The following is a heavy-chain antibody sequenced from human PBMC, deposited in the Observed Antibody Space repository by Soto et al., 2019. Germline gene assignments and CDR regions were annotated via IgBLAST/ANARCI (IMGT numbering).Heavy chain of an antibody. CDR2: ISSSSSYI. J-gene: IGHJ3*02. CDR1: GCTLRRCR. CDR3: ARDNGRTTDAFDI. D-gene: IGHD1-1*01. Sequence: RGALRLPWSGSGCTLRRCRNNLGRLGPGKGLEGVSSISSSSSYIYYADSVKGRFTISRDNAKNSLYLQMNSLRAEYTAVYYFARDNGRTTDAFDISGQGTMVTVSS. V-gene: IGHV3-21*01.